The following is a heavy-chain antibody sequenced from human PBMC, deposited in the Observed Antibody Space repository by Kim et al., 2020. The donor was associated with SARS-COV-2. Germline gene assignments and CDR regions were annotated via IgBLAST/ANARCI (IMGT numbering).Heavy chain of an antibody. J-gene: IGHJ4*02. D-gene: IGHD6-19*01. CDR1: GGSFSVYH. CDR3: ARQVAGGDRRFDY. Sequence: SETLTLICTVSGGSFSVYHWSWIRQPAGKGLEWIGRIHVSGSTNYNPSLKSRLTMSVDTSENQMALTLNSVTAADTAIYYCARQVAGGDRRFDYWSQGILVTVSS. V-gene: IGHV4-4*07. CDR2: IHVSGST.